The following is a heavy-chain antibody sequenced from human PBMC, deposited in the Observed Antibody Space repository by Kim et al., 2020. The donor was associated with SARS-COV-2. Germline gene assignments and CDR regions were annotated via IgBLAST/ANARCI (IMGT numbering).Heavy chain of an antibody. Sequence: GGSLRLSCAASGFTFGDYAMHWVRQAPGKGLEWVSGISWNSGSIGYADSVKGRFTISRDNAKNSLYLQMNSLRAEDTALYYCAKAPPNRFGELAPFDYWGQGTLVTVSS. J-gene: IGHJ4*02. V-gene: IGHV3-9*01. CDR2: ISWNSGSI. D-gene: IGHD3-10*01. CDR1: GFTFGDYA. CDR3: AKAPPNRFGELAPFDY.